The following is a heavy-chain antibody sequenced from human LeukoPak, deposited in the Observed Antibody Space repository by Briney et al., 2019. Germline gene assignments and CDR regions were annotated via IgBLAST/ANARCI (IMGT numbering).Heavy chain of an antibody. J-gene: IGHJ6*03. CDR1: GGSFSGYY. D-gene: IGHD2-15*01. V-gene: IGHV4-34*01. Sequence: SETLSLTCAVYGGSFSGYYWSWIRQPPGKGLEWIGEINHSGSTNYNPSLKSRVSISVDTSKNQFSLKLSSVTAADTAVYYCARVSFFRWAATRPSYYYYMDVWGKGTTVTISS. CDR3: ARVSFFRWAATRPSYYYYMDV. CDR2: INHSGST.